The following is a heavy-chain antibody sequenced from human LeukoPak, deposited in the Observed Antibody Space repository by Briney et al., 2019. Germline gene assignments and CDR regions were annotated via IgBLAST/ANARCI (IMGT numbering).Heavy chain of an antibody. D-gene: IGHD4-11*01. V-gene: IGHV4-59*01. CDR3: ARGRVSSSTWHSTYYYYFYMDV. CDR1: DDSITIYY. CDR2: IDHAGTT. Sequence: SETLSLTCSVSDDSITIYYWTWIRQPPGKGLEWIGYIDHAGTTNYNPSLNSRVTISRDTSKNHFSLQLSSVTAADTAVYFCARGRVSSSTWHSTYYYYFYMDVWGKGTTVTVSS. J-gene: IGHJ6*03.